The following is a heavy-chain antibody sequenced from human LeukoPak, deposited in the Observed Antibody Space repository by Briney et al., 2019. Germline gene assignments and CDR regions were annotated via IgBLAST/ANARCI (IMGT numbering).Heavy chain of an antibody. Sequence: GESLKISCKGSEYSFTNYWIGWVRQMPGKGLEWLGMIYPGDSNTRYSPSFQGHVTISADKSISTAYLQWSSLKASDTTMYYCARHQGYFDPWGQGTLVTASS. J-gene: IGHJ5*02. CDR2: IYPGDSNT. V-gene: IGHV5-51*01. D-gene: IGHD3-22*01. CDR3: ARHQGYFDP. CDR1: EYSFTNYW.